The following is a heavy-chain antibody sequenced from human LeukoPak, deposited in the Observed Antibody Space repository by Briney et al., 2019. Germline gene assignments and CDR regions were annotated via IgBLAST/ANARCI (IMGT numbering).Heavy chain of an antibody. J-gene: IGHJ6*03. CDR1: GGSFSSYY. V-gene: IGHV4-4*09. CDR3: ARQIDFWSGYYTYYYMDV. D-gene: IGHD3-3*01. CDR2: IYTSGST. Sequence: SETLSLTCTVSGGSFSSYYWSWIREPTGEGVEWLGYIYTSGSTNHNPSLKSRVTISVDTYKNQFSLKLSSVTAADTAVYYCARQIDFWSGYYTYYYMDVWGKGTTVTVSS.